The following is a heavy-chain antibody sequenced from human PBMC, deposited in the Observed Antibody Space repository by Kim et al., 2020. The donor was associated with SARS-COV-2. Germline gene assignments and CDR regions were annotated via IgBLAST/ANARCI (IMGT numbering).Heavy chain of an antibody. J-gene: IGHJ4*01. Sequence: GGSLRLSCAASGFIFNNYAMSWARQPPGKGLEWVSTIIANGDGRHYADSVRGRFIISRDSSSNTVYLEMSSLRAEDTAVYYCAKDTLAVSGPYTFEYWG. CDR3: AKDTLAVSGPYTFEY. CDR1: GFIFNNYA. D-gene: IGHD6-19*01. CDR2: IIANGDGR. V-gene: IGHV3-23*01.